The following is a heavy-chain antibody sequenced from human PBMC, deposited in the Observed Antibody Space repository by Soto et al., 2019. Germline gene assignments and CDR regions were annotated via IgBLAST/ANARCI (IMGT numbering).Heavy chain of an antibody. CDR3: ARPKYYYDSSEYYYGMDV. V-gene: IGHV5-51*01. J-gene: IGHJ6*02. Sequence: PGESLKISCKGSGYSFTSYWIGWVRQMPGKGLEWMGIIYPGDSDTRYSPSFQGQVTISADKSISTAYLQWSSLKASDTAMYYCARPKYYYDSSEYYYGMDVWGQGTTVTVSS. CDR1: GYSFTSYW. CDR2: IYPGDSDT. D-gene: IGHD3-22*01.